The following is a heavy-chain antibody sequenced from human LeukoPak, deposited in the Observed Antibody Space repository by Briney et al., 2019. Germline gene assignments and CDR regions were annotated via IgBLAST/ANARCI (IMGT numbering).Heavy chain of an antibody. V-gene: IGHV3-23*01. J-gene: IGHJ5*02. CDR1: GFTFTSYA. Sequence: PGGSLRLSCAASGFTFTSYAMSWVRQAPGKGLEWVSALSDSGGSTYYADSVKGRFTISRDNSKNTLYLQMNSLRAEDTAVYYCARSDWFDPWGQGTLVTVSS. CDR3: ARSDWFDP. CDR2: LSDSGGST.